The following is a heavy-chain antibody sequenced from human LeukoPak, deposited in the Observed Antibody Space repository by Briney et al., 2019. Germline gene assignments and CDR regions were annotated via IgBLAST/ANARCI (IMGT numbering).Heavy chain of an antibody. CDR1: GFTFDDYA. CDR2: ISGDGGST. J-gene: IGHJ6*02. D-gene: IGHD6-13*01. Sequence: GGSLRLSCAASGFTFDDYAMHWVRQAPGKGLEWVSLISGDGGSTYYADSVKGRFTISRDNSKNSLYLQMNSLRTEDTALYYCAKERNGYSSSWTYYYYGMDVWGQGTTVTVSS. CDR3: AKERNGYSSSWTYYYYGMDV. V-gene: IGHV3-43*02.